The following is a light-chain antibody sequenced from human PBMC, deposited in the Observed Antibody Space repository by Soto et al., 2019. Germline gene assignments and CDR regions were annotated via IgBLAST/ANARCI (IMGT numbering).Light chain of an antibody. J-gene: IGKJ4*01. V-gene: IGKV3-11*01. CDR3: QQRSNWPPYT. Sequence: EIVLTQSPATLPLSPGDRATLSCRASESVSSYLAWYRQKPGQAPRLLIYDASNRAPGVPARFSGSGSGTDFTLTISSLEPEDFGVYYCQQRSNWPPYTFGGGTKVEIK. CDR1: ESVSSY. CDR2: DAS.